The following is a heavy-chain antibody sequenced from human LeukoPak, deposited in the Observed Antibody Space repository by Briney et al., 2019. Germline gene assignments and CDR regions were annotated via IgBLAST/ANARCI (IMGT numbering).Heavy chain of an antibody. D-gene: IGHD2-15*01. V-gene: IGHV3-21*01. CDR3: ASMKGGGSSRYYYMDV. CDR1: GFTFSSYS. Sequence: PGGSLRLSCAASGFTFSSYSMNWVRQAPGKGLEWVSSISSSSSYIYYADSVQGLFTISRDNAKNSLYLQMNSLRAEDTAVYYWASMKGGGSSRYYYMDVWGKGATVTVSS. CDR2: ISSSSSYI. J-gene: IGHJ6*03.